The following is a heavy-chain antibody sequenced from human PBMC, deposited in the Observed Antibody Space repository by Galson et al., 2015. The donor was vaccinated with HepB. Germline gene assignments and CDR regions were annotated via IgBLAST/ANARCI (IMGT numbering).Heavy chain of an antibody. D-gene: IGHD4-17*01. Sequence: SVKVSCKASGYSFTSYDMHWVRQLTGQGLEWMGWMGPKSGDTGYAQMFQGRVTMARDTSMRTAFMEMRSLTTEDTAVYYCAKGDGDYPESFDFWGQGTMVTVSS. J-gene: IGHJ3*01. CDR2: MGPKSGDT. CDR1: GYSFTSYD. V-gene: IGHV1-8*01. CDR3: AKGDGDYPESFDF.